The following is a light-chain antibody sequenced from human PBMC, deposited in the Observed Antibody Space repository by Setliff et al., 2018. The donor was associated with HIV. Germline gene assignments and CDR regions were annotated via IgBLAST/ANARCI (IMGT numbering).Light chain of an antibody. V-gene: IGLV2-14*01. CDR3: SSYAVTNTLP. CDR1: SSDVGGYSY. J-gene: IGLJ1*01. CDR2: EVR. Sequence: VLTQPASVSGSPGQSITISCTGTSSDVGGYSYVSWYQQHPGKAPKLIIYEVRNRPSGVSNRFSGSKSGNTASLTISGLQAEDEADYYCSSYAVTNTLPFGTGTKGTVL.